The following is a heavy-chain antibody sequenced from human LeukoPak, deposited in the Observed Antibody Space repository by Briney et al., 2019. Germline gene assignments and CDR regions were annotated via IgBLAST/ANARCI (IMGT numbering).Heavy chain of an antibody. J-gene: IGHJ6*02. Sequence: PGGSLRLSCAASGFTFDDYAMHWVRQAPGKSLEWVSGISWNSGSIGYADSVKGRFTISRDNAKNSLYLQMNSLRAEDTALYYCAKDLGYCSSTSCSGGANYYYGMDVWGQGTTVTVSS. CDR1: GFTFDDYA. V-gene: IGHV3-9*01. D-gene: IGHD2-2*01. CDR3: AKDLGYCSSTSCSGGANYYYGMDV. CDR2: ISWNSGSI.